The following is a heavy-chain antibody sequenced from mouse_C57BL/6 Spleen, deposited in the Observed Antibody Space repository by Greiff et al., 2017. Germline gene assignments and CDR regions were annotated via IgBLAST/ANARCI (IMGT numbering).Heavy chain of an antibody. CDR3: ARRGGYYGSSPYYYAMDY. Sequence: QVTLKVCGPGILQSSQTLSLTCSFSGFSLSTSGMGVSWIRQPSGKGLEWLAHIYWDDDKRYNPSLKSRLTISKDTSRNQVFLKITSVDTADTATYYCARRGGYYGSSPYYYAMDYWGQGTSVTVSS. J-gene: IGHJ4*01. D-gene: IGHD1-1*01. CDR2: IYWDDDK. CDR1: GFSLSTSGMG. V-gene: IGHV8-12*01.